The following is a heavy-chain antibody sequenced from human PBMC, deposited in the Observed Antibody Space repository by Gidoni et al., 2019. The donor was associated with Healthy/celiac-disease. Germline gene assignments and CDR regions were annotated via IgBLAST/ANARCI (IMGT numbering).Heavy chain of an antibody. CDR3: ARTGLRFLEWLFDY. D-gene: IGHD3-3*01. J-gene: IGHJ4*02. CDR2: IYYSGST. V-gene: IGHV4-59*01. Sequence: QVQLQESGPGLVKPSETLSLTCTVSGGSISSYYWSWIRQPPGKGLEWIVYIYYSGSTNYNTSLKSRVTISVDTSKNQFSLKLRFVTAADTAVYYCARTGLRFLEWLFDYWGQGTLVTVSS. CDR1: GGSISSYY.